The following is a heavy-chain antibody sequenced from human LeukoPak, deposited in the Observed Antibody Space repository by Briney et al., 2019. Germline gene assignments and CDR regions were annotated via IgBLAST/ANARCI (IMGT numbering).Heavy chain of an antibody. Sequence: GGSLRLSCAASGFTFSSYGMHWVRQAPGKGLEWVAVISYDGSNKYYADSVKGRFTISRDNSKNTLYLQMNSLRAEDTAVYYCAKEQTTIVRGYFDYWGQGTLVTVSS. CDR3: AKEQTTIVRGYFDY. D-gene: IGHD3-22*01. J-gene: IGHJ4*02. CDR1: GFTFSSYG. CDR2: ISYDGSNK. V-gene: IGHV3-30*18.